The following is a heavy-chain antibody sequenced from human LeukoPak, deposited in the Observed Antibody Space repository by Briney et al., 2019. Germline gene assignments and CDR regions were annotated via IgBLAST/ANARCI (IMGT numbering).Heavy chain of an antibody. D-gene: IGHD6-13*01. Sequence: PSETLSLTCTVSGGSISSSSYYWGWIRQPPGKGLEWIGSIYYSGSTYYNPSLKSRVTISVDTSKNQLSLKLSSVTAADTAVYYCARSRAAAGPDFDYWGQGTLVTVSS. CDR2: IYYSGST. V-gene: IGHV4-39*07. J-gene: IGHJ4*02. CDR3: ARSRAAAGPDFDY. CDR1: GGSISSSSYY.